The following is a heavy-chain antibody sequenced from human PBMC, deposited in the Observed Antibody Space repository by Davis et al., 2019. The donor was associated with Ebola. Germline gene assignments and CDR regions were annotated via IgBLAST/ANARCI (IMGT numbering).Heavy chain of an antibody. J-gene: IGHJ4*02. CDR2: ISGSGDRT. Sequence: GESLKISCAASGFTFSSYAMSWVRQSPGKGLECVSGISGSGDRTYYADSVKGRFTISRVNSKSTLFLQMDSLRDEDSALYYCAKDRERWLQAPFDYWGQGAVVTVSS. V-gene: IGHV3-23*01. CDR3: AKDRERWLQAPFDY. CDR1: GFTFSSYA. D-gene: IGHD5-24*01.